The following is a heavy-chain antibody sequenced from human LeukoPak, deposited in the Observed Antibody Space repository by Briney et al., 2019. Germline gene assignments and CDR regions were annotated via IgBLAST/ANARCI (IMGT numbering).Heavy chain of an antibody. CDR3: AVAQYYDFWSGYGMDV. D-gene: IGHD3-3*01. CDR1: GGTFSSYA. CDR2: TIPILGIA. Sequence: SVKVSCKASGGTFSSYAISWVRQAPGQGLEWMGRTIPILGIANYAQKFQGRVTITADKSTSTAYMELSSLRSEDTAVYYCAVAQYYDFWSGYGMDVWGQGTTVTVSS. V-gene: IGHV1-69*10. J-gene: IGHJ6*02.